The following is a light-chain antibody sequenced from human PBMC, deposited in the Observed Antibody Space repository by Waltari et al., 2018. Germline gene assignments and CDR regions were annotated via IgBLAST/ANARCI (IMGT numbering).Light chain of an antibody. Sequence: QLVLTQPPSASGTPGQRVTISCSGSSSNIGRDTVNWYQQPPGRAPKPLIYANDQRPSGVPDRFSGSKSGTSASLAISGLRSEDEADYHCAVWDDSLSGWVFGGGTKLTVL. V-gene: IGLV1-44*01. CDR2: AND. J-gene: IGLJ3*02. CDR1: SSNIGRDT. CDR3: AVWDDSLSGWV.